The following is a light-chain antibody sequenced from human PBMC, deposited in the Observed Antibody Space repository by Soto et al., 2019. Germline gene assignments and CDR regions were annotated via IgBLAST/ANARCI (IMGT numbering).Light chain of an antibody. CDR1: SSDVGGYNY. J-gene: IGLJ1*01. V-gene: IGLV2-8*01. Sequence: QSALTQPPSASGSPGQSVAISCTGTSSDVGGYNYVSWYQQHPGKAPKLMIYDVSKRPSGVPDRFSGSKSGNTASLTVSGLQAGDEADYYCSSYAGTHIVFGTGTKLTVL. CDR3: SSYAGTHIV. CDR2: DVS.